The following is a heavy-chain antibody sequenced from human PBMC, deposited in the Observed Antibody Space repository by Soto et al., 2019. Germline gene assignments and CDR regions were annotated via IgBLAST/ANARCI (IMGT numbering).Heavy chain of an antibody. CDR2: IWYDGSNK. V-gene: IGHV3-33*01. Sequence: GGSLRLSCASSGFTFSSYGMHWVRQAPGKGLEWVAVIWYDGSNKYYADSVKGRFTISRDNSKNTLYLQMNSLRAEDTAVYYCAREEAALYYYGMDVWGQGTTVTVSS. CDR1: GFTFSSYG. J-gene: IGHJ6*02. CDR3: AREEAALYYYGMDV. D-gene: IGHD2-15*01.